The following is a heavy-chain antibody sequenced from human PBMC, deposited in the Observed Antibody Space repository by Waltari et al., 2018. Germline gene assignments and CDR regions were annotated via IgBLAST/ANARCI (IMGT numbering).Heavy chain of an antibody. CDR1: GFPFSTYV. V-gene: IGHV3-23*03. Sequence: EVQLLESGGGLVQPGGSLRLSCEVSGFPFSTYVISWVRQAPGKGLEWVSVIYSDETTKYADSVKGRFSISRDNSRNMVYLQMHSLRPEDTAVYFCAKEDYYYMDVWGEGTTVTVFS. J-gene: IGHJ6*03. CDR2: IYSDETT. CDR3: AKEDYYYMDV.